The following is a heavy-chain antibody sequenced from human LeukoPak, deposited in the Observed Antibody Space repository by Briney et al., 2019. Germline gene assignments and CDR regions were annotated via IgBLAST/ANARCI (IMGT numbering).Heavy chain of an antibody. J-gene: IGHJ4*02. D-gene: IGHD3-3*01. V-gene: IGHV3-74*01. CDR3: AREGSTYYDFWSGYYTGYFDY. CDR2: INSDGSST. Sequence: GGSLRLSCAASGFTFSSYWMHWVRQAPGKGLVWVSRINSDGSSTSYADSVKGRFTISRDNAKNTLYLQMNSLRAEDTAVYYCAREGSTYYDFWSGYYTGYFDYWGQGTLVTSPQ. CDR1: GFTFSSYW.